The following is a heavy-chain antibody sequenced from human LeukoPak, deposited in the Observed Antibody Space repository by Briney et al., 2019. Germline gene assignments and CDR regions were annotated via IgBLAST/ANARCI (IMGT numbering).Heavy chain of an antibody. CDR3: AKAKGKVDPFDY. Sequence: GGSLRLSCAASGFTFSAYAMSWVRQAPGKGLEWGSAICNSGDSTYSVDSGKGRFTVSRDNSKTTLYLQMNTLRAEDTAVYYCAKAKGKVDPFDYWGQGTLVTVSS. CDR2: ICNSGDST. V-gene: IGHV3-23*01. D-gene: IGHD2-2*01. J-gene: IGHJ4*02. CDR1: GFTFSAYA.